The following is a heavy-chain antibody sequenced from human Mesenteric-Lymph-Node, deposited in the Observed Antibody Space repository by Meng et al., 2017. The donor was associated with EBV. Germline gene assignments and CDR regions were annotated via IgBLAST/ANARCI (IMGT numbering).Heavy chain of an antibody. Sequence: QVQLQQWGAGLLKPSETLSPTCAVYGGSFSGYYWSWIRQSPGKGLEWIGEINHSGSTNYNPSLKSRVTISVDTSKNQFSLKLSSVTAADTAVYYCARGVYYGDYAFGYWGQGTLVTVSS. J-gene: IGHJ4*02. CDR3: ARGVYYGDYAFGY. V-gene: IGHV4-34*01. CDR2: INHSGST. D-gene: IGHD4-17*01. CDR1: GGSFSGYY.